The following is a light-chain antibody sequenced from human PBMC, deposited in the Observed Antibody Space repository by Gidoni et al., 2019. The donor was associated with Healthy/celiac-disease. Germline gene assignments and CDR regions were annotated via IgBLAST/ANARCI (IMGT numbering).Light chain of an antibody. Sequence: EIVFTQSLATLSLSPGASATLSCRASQSVSSSYLAWYQQKPGQAPRLLIYGASSRATGIPDRFSGSGSGTDFTLTISRLEPEDFAVYYCQQYGSSPWGFGQGTKVEIK. CDR3: QQYGSSPWG. V-gene: IGKV3-20*01. CDR2: GAS. CDR1: QSVSSSY. J-gene: IGKJ1*01.